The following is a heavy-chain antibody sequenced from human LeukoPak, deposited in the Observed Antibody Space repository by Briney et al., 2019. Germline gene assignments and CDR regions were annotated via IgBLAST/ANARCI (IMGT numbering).Heavy chain of an antibody. CDR3: ARALSSGDPFLGI. Sequence: SETLSLTCTVSGYSISSGYYWGWIRQPPGKGLEWIGSIYHSGSTYYNPSLKSRVTISVDTSKNQFSLKLSSVTAADTAVYYCARALSSGDPFLGIWGQGTMVTVSS. V-gene: IGHV4-38-2*02. D-gene: IGHD3-3*01. CDR2: IYHSGST. CDR1: GYSISSGYY. J-gene: IGHJ3*02.